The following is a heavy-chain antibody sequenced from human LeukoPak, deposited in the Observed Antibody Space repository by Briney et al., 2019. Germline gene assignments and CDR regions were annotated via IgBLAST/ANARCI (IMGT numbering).Heavy chain of an antibody. D-gene: IGHD4-17*01. CDR2: ISYDGSNK. CDR3: ASLTTSWDY. J-gene: IGHJ4*02. V-gene: IGHV3-30*03. CDR1: GFTFSSYG. Sequence: PGGSLRLSCAASGFTFSSYGMHWVRQAPGKGLEWVAVISYDGSNKYYADSVKGRFTISRDNAKNSLYLQMNSLRAEDTAVYYCASLTTSWDYWGQGTLVTVSS.